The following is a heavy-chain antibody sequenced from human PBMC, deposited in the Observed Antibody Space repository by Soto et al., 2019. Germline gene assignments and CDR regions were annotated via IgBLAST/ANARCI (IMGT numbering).Heavy chain of an antibody. D-gene: IGHD3-16*02. V-gene: IGHV3-30*18. CDR1: GFTFSSYA. CDR2: MSYDGNNQ. CDR3: AKALGELSPESFDY. J-gene: IGHJ4*02. Sequence: QVQLVESGGGVVQPGRSLRLSCAASGFTFSSYAMHWVRQAPGKGLEWVAVMSYDGNNQYFADSVKGRFTISRDNFKNTLYPQMNSLRPEDTAVYYCAKALGELSPESFDYWGQGILVTVSS.